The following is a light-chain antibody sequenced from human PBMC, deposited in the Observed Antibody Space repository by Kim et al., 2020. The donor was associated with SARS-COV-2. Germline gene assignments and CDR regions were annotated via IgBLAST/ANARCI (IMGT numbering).Light chain of an antibody. V-gene: IGKV3-20*01. CDR1: QSVTSNY. CDR3: QQYISSPFN. J-gene: IGKJ2*01. Sequence: EVVLTQSPGTLSLSPGERATLSCRASQSVTSNYLAWYQQKPGQAPRLLIYDASSRATDIPDRFSGSGTGTDFTLIISRLEPEDFAVYYCQQYISSPFNFGPGTKLEI. CDR2: DAS.